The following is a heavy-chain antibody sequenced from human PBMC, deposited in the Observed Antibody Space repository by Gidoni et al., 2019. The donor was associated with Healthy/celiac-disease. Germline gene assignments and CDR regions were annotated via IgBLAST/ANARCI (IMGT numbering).Heavy chain of an antibody. D-gene: IGHD2-15*01. CDR1: GFTVSSNY. Sequence: EVQLVESGGGLIQPGGSLRPSCAASGFTVSSNYMSWVRQAPGKGLEWVSVIYSGGSTYYADSVKGRFTISRDNSKNTLYLQMNSLGAEETAVYYCARELLEGRRREGGWFDPWGQGTLVTVSS. V-gene: IGHV3-53*01. J-gene: IGHJ5*02. CDR2: IYSGGST. CDR3: ARELLEGRRREGGWFDP.